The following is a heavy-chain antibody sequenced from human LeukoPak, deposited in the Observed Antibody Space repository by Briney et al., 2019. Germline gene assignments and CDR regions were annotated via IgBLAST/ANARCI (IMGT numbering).Heavy chain of an antibody. D-gene: IGHD5-18*01. CDR2: INHSGST. CDR3: ARGRIQLWLRAFDI. V-gene: IGHV4-34*01. CDR1: GGSFSGYY. J-gene: IGHJ3*02. Sequence: SETLSLTCAVYGGSFSGYYWSWIRQPPGKGLGWIGEINHSGSTNYNPSLKSRVTISVDTSKNQFSLKLSSVTAADTAVYYCARGRIQLWLRAFDIWGQGTMVTVSS.